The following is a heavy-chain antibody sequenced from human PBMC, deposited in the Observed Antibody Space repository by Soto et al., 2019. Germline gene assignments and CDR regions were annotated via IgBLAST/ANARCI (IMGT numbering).Heavy chain of an antibody. V-gene: IGHV1-2*02. Sequence: GASVKVSCKSSVYIFSEYYMHGVRQAPGQGREGMGWINPNKDDTIYPQKFHGRVTVTGDTYISTAYMELSRLTSDDTAVYYCMRARALPGINDEAFDLWGQGKMVTV. CDR1: VYIFSEYY. CDR3: MRARALPGINDEAFDL. D-gene: IGHD6-13*01. CDR2: INPNKDDT. J-gene: IGHJ3*01.